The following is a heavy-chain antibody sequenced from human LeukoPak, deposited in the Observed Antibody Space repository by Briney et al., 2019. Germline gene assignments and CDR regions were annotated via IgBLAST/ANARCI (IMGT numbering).Heavy chain of an antibody. J-gene: IGHJ4*02. D-gene: IGHD3-10*01. V-gene: IGHV4-34*01. CDR1: GGSFSGYY. Sequence: SETLSLTCAVYGGSFSGYYWSWIRQPPGKGLEWIGEINHSGSTNYNPSLKSRVTISVDTSKNQFSLKLSSVAAADTAVYYCARGKETYYGSGSYYTDYWGQGTLVTVSS. CDR3: ARGKETYYGSGSYYTDY. CDR2: INHSGST.